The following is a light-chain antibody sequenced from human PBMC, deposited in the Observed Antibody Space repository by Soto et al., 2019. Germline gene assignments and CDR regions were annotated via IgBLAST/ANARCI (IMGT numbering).Light chain of an antibody. CDR1: SSDIGNYDF. V-gene: IGLV2-14*01. CDR3: SSYTTITSFIP. CDR2: EVS. J-gene: IGLJ2*01. Sequence: QSALTQPASVSGSPGQSITISCTGTSSDIGNYDFVSWYQQVPGTAPKAMIYEVSSRPSGVSNRFSGSKSGNTASLTISGLQAEDEAYYYCSSYTTITSFIPFGGGTKLTVL.